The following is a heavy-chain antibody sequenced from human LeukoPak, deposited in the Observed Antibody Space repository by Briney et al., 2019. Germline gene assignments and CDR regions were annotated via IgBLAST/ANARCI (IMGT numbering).Heavy chain of an antibody. CDR2: ISYEGSNK. D-gene: IGHD2-2*01. V-gene: IGHV3-30-3*01. CDR3: AREHCSSTSCYVIYYYYGMDV. Sequence: GGSLRLSCAASGFTFSSYAMHWVCQAPGKGLEWVAVISYEGSNKYYADSVKGRFTISRDNSKNTLYLQMNSLRAEDTAVYYCAREHCSSTSCYVIYYYYGMDVWGQGTTVTVSS. CDR1: GFTFSSYA. J-gene: IGHJ6*02.